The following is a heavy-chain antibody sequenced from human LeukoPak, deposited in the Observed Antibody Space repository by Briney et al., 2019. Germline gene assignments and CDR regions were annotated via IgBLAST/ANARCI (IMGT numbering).Heavy chain of an antibody. V-gene: IGHV3-20*04. CDR1: GFTFDDYG. D-gene: IGHD3-10*01. J-gene: IGHJ3*02. CDR3: ARITPYYGSGSYSVLSAFDI. CDR2: MNWNGGST. Sequence: PGGSLRLSCAASGFTFDDYGMSWVRQAPGKGLEWVSGMNWNGGSTGYADSVKGRFTISRDNAKNSLYLQMNSLRAEDTALYYCARITPYYGSGSYSVLSAFDIWGQGTMVTVSS.